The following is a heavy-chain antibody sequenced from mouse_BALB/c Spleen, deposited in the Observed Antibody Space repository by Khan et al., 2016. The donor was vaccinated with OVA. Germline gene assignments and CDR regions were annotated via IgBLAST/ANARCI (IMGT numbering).Heavy chain of an antibody. J-gene: IGHJ2*01. V-gene: IGHV5-6*02. CDR2: ISSIGSYT. CDR1: GFTFSSYG. D-gene: IGHD1-2*01. Sequence: EVKLVESGGDLVKPGGSLKLSCEASGFTFSSYGMSWVRQTPDKRLEWVATISSIGSYTYYPDNVKGRFTLSRDNGKNTLYLQMSSLKSEDTAMYYCARRATATNFDYWGQGTTLTVSS. CDR3: ARRATATNFDY.